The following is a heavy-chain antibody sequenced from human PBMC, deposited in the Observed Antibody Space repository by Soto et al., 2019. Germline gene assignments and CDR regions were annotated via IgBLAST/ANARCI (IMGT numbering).Heavy chain of an antibody. CDR3: GRGPSPRAPAGGTPYYYAMDV. CDR2: MNPINGAT. J-gene: IGHJ6*02. CDR1: GYDFTAYD. V-gene: IGHV1-8*02. Sequence: ASVKVSFKASGYDFTAYDINWVRQASGQGLEWMGWMNPINGATGSARRFQGRVSMTRNTATATAYLELTSLRSDDSAVYFCGRGPSPRAPAGGTPYYYAMDVWGQGITVTVSS. D-gene: IGHD2-2*01.